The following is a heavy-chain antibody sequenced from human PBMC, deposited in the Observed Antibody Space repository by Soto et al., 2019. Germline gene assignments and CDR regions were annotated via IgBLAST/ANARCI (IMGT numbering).Heavy chain of an antibody. CDR2: ISSSSSYI. CDR1: GFTFSSYS. D-gene: IGHD6-13*01. J-gene: IGHJ6*02. V-gene: IGHV3-21*01. CDR3: ARDGSAAAGMFYYYYGMDV. Sequence: GGSLRLSCAASGFTFSSYSMNWVRQAPGKGLEWVSSISSSSSYIYYADSVKGRFTISRDNAKNSLYLQMNSLRAEDTAVYYCARDGSAAAGMFYYYYGMDVWGQGTTVTVSS.